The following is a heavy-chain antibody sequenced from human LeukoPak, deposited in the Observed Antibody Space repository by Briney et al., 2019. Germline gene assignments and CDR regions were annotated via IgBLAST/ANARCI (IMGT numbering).Heavy chain of an antibody. CDR1: GGSISSSSYY. CDR3: ARREYDILTGYSYFQH. Sequence: SETLSLTCTVSGGSISSSSYYWGWIRQPPGKGLEWIGSIYYSGSTYYNPSLKSRVTISVDTSKNQFSLKLSSVTAADTAVYYCARREYDILTGYSYFQHWGQGTLVTVSS. D-gene: IGHD3-9*01. J-gene: IGHJ1*01. V-gene: IGHV4-39*07. CDR2: IYYSGST.